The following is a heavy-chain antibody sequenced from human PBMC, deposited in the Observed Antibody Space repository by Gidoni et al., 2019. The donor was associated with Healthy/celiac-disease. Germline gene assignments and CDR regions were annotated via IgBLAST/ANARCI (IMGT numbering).Heavy chain of an antibody. Sequence: QVQLVESGGGLVKPGGYRRRSGAASGFTFSDSYMSWIRQAPGKGLEWVSYISSSSSYTHSADSVKGRFTISRDNAKSSLSLQMNSLRAEYTAVYYCARGLRYYWGQGTLVTVSS. CDR2: ISSSSSYT. V-gene: IGHV3-11*05. D-gene: IGHD3-9*01. J-gene: IGHJ4*02. CDR3: ARGLRYY. CDR1: GFTFSDSY.